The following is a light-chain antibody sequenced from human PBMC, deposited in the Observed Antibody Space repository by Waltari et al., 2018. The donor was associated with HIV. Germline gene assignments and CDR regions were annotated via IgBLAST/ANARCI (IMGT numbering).Light chain of an antibody. Sequence: SYELTQAPSESAAPGPSARISCGGFHLGSKSVTWLQQWAGQAPVLLIFADDGRPSGIPERFSGANSGIAPTATLTITRVEPGDEADYDCLVWDHHSDHWVIGGGTKLTVL. CDR2: ADD. CDR3: LVWDHHSDHWV. V-gene: IGLV3-21*02. CDR1: HLGSKS. J-gene: IGLJ3*02.